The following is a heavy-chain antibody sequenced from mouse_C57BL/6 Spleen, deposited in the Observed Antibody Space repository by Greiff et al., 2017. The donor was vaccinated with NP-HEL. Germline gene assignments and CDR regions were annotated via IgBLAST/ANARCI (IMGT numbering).Heavy chain of an antibody. J-gene: IGHJ4*01. Sequence: QVQLQQPGAELVRPGSSVKLSCKASGYTFTSYWMHWVKQRPIQGLEWIGNIDPSDSETHYNQKFKDKATLTVDKSSSTAYMQLSSLTSEDSAVYYCARSPRGYAMDYWGQGTSVTVSS. CDR2: IDPSDSET. CDR1: GYTFTSYW. V-gene: IGHV1-52*01. CDR3: ARSPRGYAMDY.